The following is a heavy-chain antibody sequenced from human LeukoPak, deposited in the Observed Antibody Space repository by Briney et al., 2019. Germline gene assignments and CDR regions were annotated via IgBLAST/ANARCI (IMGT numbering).Heavy chain of an antibody. CDR1: GFTFSSYG. CDR3: AKPRAQYSSGWYIVD. Sequence: PGGSLRLSCSASGFTFSSYGMHWVRQAPGKGLEWVAVISYDGSNKYYADSVKGRFTISRDNSKNTLYLQMNSLRAEDTAVYYCAKPRAQYSSGWYIVDWGQGTLVTVSS. D-gene: IGHD6-19*01. CDR2: ISYDGSNK. J-gene: IGHJ4*02. V-gene: IGHV3-30*18.